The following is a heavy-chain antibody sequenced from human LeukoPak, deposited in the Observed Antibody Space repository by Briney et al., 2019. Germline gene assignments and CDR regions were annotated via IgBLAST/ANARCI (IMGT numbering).Heavy chain of an antibody. CDR2: INPNSGGT. CDR1: GYTFTGYY. J-gene: IGHJ5*02. CDR3: ARGRFVAAAANWFDP. D-gene: IGHD6-13*01. V-gene: IGHV1-2*02. Sequence: GASVKVSCKASGYTFTGYYMHWVRQAPGQGLEWMGWINPNSGGTNYAQKFQGRVTITRNTSISTAYMELSSLRSEDTAVYYCARGRFVAAAANWFDPWGQGTLVTVSS.